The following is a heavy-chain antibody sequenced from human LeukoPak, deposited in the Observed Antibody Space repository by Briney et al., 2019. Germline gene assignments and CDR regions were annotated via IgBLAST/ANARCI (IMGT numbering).Heavy chain of an antibody. V-gene: IGHV6-1*01. D-gene: IGHD1-1*01. CDR3: ARSTGPIDY. Sequence: SQTLSLTCAISGDSVSSNSAAWNWIRQSPSRGLEWLGRTYYRSKWYTYYAVSVKSRISINRNTSKNQISLQLNSVTPEDTAVYYCARSTGPIDYWGQGTLVTVPS. CDR2: TYYRSKWYT. CDR1: GDSVSSNSAA. J-gene: IGHJ4*02.